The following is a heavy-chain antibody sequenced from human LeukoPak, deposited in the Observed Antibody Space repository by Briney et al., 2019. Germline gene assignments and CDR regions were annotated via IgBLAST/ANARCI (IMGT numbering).Heavy chain of an antibody. D-gene: IGHD4-17*01. CDR2: ISGFGFSK. Sequence: GGSLRLSCVTSGFTLSSYAIHWVRQAPGKGLEWVAVISGFGFSKYYADSVKGRFTISRDNSKNTVYLQMNSLRAEDTAVYYCAIPPVGYGDYYGMDVWGKGTTVTVSS. V-gene: IGHV3-30-3*01. J-gene: IGHJ6*04. CDR3: AIPPVGYGDYYGMDV. CDR1: GFTLSSYA.